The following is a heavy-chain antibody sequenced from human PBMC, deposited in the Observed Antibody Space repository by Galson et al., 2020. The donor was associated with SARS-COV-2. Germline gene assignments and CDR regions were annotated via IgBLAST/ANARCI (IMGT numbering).Heavy chain of an antibody. Sequence: ASETLSLTCTVSGGSISSGGYYWSWTRQHQGKGLKWIGYIHYSGSTNYNPSLKSRVTISVDTSKNPFPLELSSVTAADTAVYYCARWAVAGYFDYWGQGTLVTVSS. CDR1: GGSISSGGYY. D-gene: IGHD6-19*01. CDR3: ARWAVAGYFDY. J-gene: IGHJ4*02. V-gene: IGHV4-31*03. CDR2: IHYSGST.